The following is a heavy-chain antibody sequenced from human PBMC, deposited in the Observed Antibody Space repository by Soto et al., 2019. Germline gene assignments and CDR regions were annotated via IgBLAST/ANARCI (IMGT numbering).Heavy chain of an antibody. J-gene: IGHJ3*02. CDR1: GFTFSSYW. CDR3: ARNFKRGYCSGGSCLEDAFDI. Sequence: PGGSLRLSCAASGFTFSSYWMSWVRQAPGKGLEWVANIKQDGSEKYYVDSVKGRFTISRDNAKNSLYLQMNSLRAEDTAVYYCARNFKRGYCSGGSCLEDAFDIWGQGTMVTVSS. V-gene: IGHV3-7*01. CDR2: IKQDGSEK. D-gene: IGHD2-15*01.